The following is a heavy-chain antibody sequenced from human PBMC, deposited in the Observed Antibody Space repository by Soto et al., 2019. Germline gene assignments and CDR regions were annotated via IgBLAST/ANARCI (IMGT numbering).Heavy chain of an antibody. Sequence: PGGSLRLSCAASGFPFSSYSMHWVRQTPGKGLERVAVISYDGSDKYYADSVKGRFTISRDNSMNTLYLQMNSLRAEDTAVYYCARDIWAVSGSAAHNYFDPWGQGTLVTVSS. CDR2: ISYDGSDK. V-gene: IGHV3-30*04. CDR1: GFPFSSYS. D-gene: IGHD6-19*01. J-gene: IGHJ5*02. CDR3: ARDIWAVSGSAAHNYFDP.